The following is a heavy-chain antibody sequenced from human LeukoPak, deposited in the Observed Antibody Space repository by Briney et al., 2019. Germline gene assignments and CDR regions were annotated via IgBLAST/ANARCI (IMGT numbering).Heavy chain of an antibody. CDR2: INHSGST. D-gene: IGHD3-16*02. CDR3: ARRPYDYVWGSYRYTDY. CDR1: GGSFSGYY. Sequence: PPETLSLTCAVYGGSFSGYYWSWIRQPPGKGLEWIGEINHSGSTNYNPSLKSRVTISVDTSKNQFSLKLSSVTAADTAVYYCARRPYDYVWGSYRYTDYWGQGTLVTVSS. J-gene: IGHJ4*02. V-gene: IGHV4-34*01.